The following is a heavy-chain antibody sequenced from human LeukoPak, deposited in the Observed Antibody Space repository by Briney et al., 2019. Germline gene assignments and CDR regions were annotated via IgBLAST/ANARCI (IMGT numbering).Heavy chain of an antibody. V-gene: IGHV3-11*06. Sequence: PGGSLRLSCAASGFTFSGYYMSWIRQAPGKGLEWVSYISGSGSYTNYADSVKGRFTISRDNAKNSLYLQMNSPRAEDTAVYYCARSLGFYDSSGAYYFDYWGQGTLVTVSS. CDR2: ISGSGSYT. CDR3: ARSLGFYDSSGAYYFDY. D-gene: IGHD3-22*01. J-gene: IGHJ4*02. CDR1: GFTFSGYY.